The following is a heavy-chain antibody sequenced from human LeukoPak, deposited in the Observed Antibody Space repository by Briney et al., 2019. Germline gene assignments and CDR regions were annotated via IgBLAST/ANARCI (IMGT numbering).Heavy chain of an antibody. CDR1: GFTFSSYS. D-gene: IGHD2-2*01. CDR2: ISSSSSYI. Sequence: GGSLRLSCAASGFTFSSYSMNWVRQAPGKGLEWVSSISSSSSYIYYADSVKGRFTISRDNAKNSLYLQMNSLRAEDTAVYYCARDRAADIVVVPASVYWGQGTLVTVSS. J-gene: IGHJ4*02. CDR3: ARDRAADIVVVPASVY. V-gene: IGHV3-21*01.